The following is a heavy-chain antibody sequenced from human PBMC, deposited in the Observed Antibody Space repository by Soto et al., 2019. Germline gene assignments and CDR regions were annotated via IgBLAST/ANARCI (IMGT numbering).Heavy chain of an antibody. D-gene: IGHD3-22*01. CDR2: ISAYNGNT. CDR3: AREGKHYDSSGWHDAFDI. V-gene: IGHV1-18*04. CDR1: GYTFTSYG. Sequence: GASVEVSCEASGYTFTSYGISWVLQAPGQGLEWMGWISAYNGNTNYAQKLQGRVTMTTDTSTSTAYMELRSLRSDDTAVYYCAREGKHYDSSGWHDAFDIWGQGTMVTVSS. J-gene: IGHJ3*02.